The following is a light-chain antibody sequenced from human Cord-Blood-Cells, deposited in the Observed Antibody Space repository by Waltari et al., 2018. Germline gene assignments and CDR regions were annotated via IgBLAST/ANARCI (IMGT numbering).Light chain of an antibody. CDR3: NSRDSSGNPYV. CDR1: SLRSYY. CDR2: GKN. J-gene: IGLJ1*01. Sequence: SSELTQDPAVSVALGQTVRITCKGDSLRSYYASWYQQKPGQAPVLVIYGKNNRPSGIPDQFSGSSSGNTASLTITGAQAEDEADYYCNSRDSSGNPYVFGTGTKVTVL. V-gene: IGLV3-19*01.